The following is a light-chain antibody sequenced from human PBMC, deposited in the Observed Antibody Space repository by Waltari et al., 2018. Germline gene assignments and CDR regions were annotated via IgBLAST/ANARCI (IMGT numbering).Light chain of an antibody. J-gene: IGKJ3*01. CDR2: KAS. CDR1: QSISRW. CDR3: QHYNSFSALFT. V-gene: IGKV1-5*03. Sequence: DIQMTQSPSTVSASVGDRVTIPCRASQSISRWLAWYRQKPGKAPKLLIHKASSVQSGGPSRFSGSGSGTEFTLNITSLQPDDFATYYCQHYNSFSALFTFGPGTQVDIK.